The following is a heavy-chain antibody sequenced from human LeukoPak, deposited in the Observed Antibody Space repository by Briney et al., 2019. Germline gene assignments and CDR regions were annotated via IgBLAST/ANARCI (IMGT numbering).Heavy chain of an antibody. J-gene: IGHJ4*02. D-gene: IGHD3-10*01. V-gene: IGHV3-21*01. CDR2: ISSSSSYI. Sequence: GGSLRLSCAASGFTFSSYSMNWVRRAPGKGLEWVSSISSSSSYIYYADSVKGRFTISRDNAKNSLYLQMNSLRAEDTAVYYCARDVLLWFGELSSFDYWGQGTLVTVSS. CDR1: GFTFSSYS. CDR3: ARDVLLWFGELSSFDY.